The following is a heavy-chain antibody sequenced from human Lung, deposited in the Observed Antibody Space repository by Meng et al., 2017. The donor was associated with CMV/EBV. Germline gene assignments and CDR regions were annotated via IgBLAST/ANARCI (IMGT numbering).Heavy chain of an antibody. Sequence: SLKISCAASGFTFDDYAMNWVRQAPGKGLEWVSSISWNSGIRDYADSVKGRFTISRDNAQNSLYLQMINLRPEDTALYYCAKDISFRGYYGSGSCEHWGQGTXVNVDS. CDR3: AKDISFRGYYGSGSCEH. CDR1: GFTFDDYA. CDR2: ISWNSGIR. J-gene: IGHJ4*02. D-gene: IGHD3-10*01. V-gene: IGHV3-9*01.